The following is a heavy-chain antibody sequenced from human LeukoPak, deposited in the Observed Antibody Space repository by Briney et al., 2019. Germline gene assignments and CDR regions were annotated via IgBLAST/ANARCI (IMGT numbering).Heavy chain of an antibody. J-gene: IGHJ4*02. D-gene: IGHD3-22*01. V-gene: IGHV1-24*01. Sequence: ASVKVSCKVSGYTLTELSMHWVRQAPGKGLEWMGGFDPGDGETIYAQKFQGRVTMTEDTSTDTAYMELSSLRSADTAVYYCATGRYYDSSGYYRLKIIGHFDYWGPGTLVTVSS. CDR3: ATGRYYDSSGYYRLKIIGHFDY. CDR2: FDPGDGET. CDR1: GYTLTELS.